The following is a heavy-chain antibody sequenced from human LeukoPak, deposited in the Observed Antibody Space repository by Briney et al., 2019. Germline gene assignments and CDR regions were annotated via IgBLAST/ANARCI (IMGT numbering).Heavy chain of an antibody. CDR3: ASGRYYYDSSGCFDY. CDR2: ISAYNGNT. Sequence: ASVKVSCKASGYTFTSYGISWVRQAPGQGLEWMGWISAYNGNTNYAQKFQGRVTMTRDTSISTAYMELSRLRSDDTAVYYCASGRYYYDSSGCFDYWGQGTLVTVSS. J-gene: IGHJ4*02. D-gene: IGHD3-22*01. CDR1: GYTFTSYG. V-gene: IGHV1-18*01.